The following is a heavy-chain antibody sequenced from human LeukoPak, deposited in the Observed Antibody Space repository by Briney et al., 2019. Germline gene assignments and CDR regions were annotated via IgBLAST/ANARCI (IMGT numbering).Heavy chain of an antibody. CDR3: ASSLGDCSSTSCYTFDY. CDR1: GGSFSGYY. CDR2: INHSGST. J-gene: IGHJ4*02. D-gene: IGHD2-2*02. Sequence: PSETLSLTCAVYGGSFSGYYWSWIRQPPGKGLEWIAEINHSGSTNYNPSLKSRVTISVDTSKNQFSLKLSSVTAADTAVYYCASSLGDCSSTSCYTFDYWGQGTLVTVSS. V-gene: IGHV4-34*01.